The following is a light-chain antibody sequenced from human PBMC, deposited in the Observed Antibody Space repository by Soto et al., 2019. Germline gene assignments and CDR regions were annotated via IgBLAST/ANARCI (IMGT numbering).Light chain of an antibody. CDR3: QQSGDSLFT. CDR1: QSVSSNF. V-gene: IGKV3-20*01. J-gene: IGKJ3*01. CDR2: GAS. Sequence: EIVLTQSPGTLSLSPGERATLSCRASQSVSSNFLAWYQHKPGQAPRLLIYGASSRATGIPDRFSGSGSGTDFTLTISRLEPEDFAVFYCQQSGDSLFTFGPGNKVDIK.